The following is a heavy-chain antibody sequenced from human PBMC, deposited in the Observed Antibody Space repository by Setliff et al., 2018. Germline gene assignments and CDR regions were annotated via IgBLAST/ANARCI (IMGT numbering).Heavy chain of an antibody. CDR2: IWFDGSKE. Sequence: PGGSLRLSCAASGFTFSSYGMHWVRQAPGKGLEWVAVIWFDGSKEFYADSVKGRFAISRDNPKNTLYLQINSLRGEDTAVYYCAKEMTTYSGFDCWGQETLVTVSS. CDR3: AKEMTTYSGFDC. CDR1: GFTFSSYG. J-gene: IGHJ4*02. V-gene: IGHV3-33*03. D-gene: IGHD4-17*01.